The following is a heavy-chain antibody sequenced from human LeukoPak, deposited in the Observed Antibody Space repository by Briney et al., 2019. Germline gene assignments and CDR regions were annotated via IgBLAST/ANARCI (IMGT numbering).Heavy chain of an antibody. CDR2: INHSGST. Sequence: SETLSLTCAVYGGSFSGYYWSWIRQPPGKGLEWIGEINHSGSTNYNPSLKSRVTISVDTSKNQFSLKLSSVTAADTAVYYCARGYVYDYVWGSCRRQYYFDYWGQGTLVTVSS. V-gene: IGHV4-34*01. D-gene: IGHD3-16*02. CDR3: ARGYVYDYVWGSCRRQYYFDY. J-gene: IGHJ4*02. CDR1: GGSFSGYY.